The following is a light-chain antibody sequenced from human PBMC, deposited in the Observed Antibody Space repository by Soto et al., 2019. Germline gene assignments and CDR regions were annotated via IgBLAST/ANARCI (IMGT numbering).Light chain of an antibody. CDR3: QQRWT. V-gene: IGKV3-11*01. Sequence: EIVLTQSPATLSVSPGERATLSCRASQSVNKHLAWYQHRPGQAPRLLIYDTTYRAAGIPARFSASGSGTDFTLTISSLEPEDLAVYYCQQRWTFGPGTNVEIK. J-gene: IGKJ3*01. CDR1: QSVNKH. CDR2: DTT.